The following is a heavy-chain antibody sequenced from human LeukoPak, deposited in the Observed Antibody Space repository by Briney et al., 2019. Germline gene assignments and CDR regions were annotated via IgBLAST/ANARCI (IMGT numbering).Heavy chain of an antibody. D-gene: IGHD4/OR15-4a*01. CDR3: VHSGPNGKLDVYHI. Sequence: SGPTLVKPTQTLTLTCTFSGFSLSMNGVGVGRIRQPPGKALEWLALIYWSDEKRYISSLKSRLTITKDTSKKQVVLTMTNMSPVDTATYYCVHSGPNGKLDVYHIWGQGTMVTVSS. V-gene: IGHV2-5*01. J-gene: IGHJ3*02. CDR2: IYWSDEK. CDR1: GFSLSMNGVG.